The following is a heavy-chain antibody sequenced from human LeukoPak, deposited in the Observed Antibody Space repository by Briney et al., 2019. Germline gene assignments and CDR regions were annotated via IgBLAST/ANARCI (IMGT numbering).Heavy chain of an antibody. CDR1: GFTFSSYD. V-gene: IGHV3-13*01. CDR2: IGTAGDT. D-gene: IGHD6-13*01. CDR3: ARAPSRSSSWYSGIDY. Sequence: GGSLRLSCAASGFTFSSYDMHWVRHATGKGLEWVSAIGTAGDTYYPGSVKGRFTISRENAKNSLYLQMNSLRAGDTAVYYCARAPSRSSSWYSGIDYWGQGTLVTVSS. J-gene: IGHJ4*02.